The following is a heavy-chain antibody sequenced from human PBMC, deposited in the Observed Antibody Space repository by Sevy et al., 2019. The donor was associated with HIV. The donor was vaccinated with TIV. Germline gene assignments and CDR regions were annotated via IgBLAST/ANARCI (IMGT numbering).Heavy chain of an antibody. Sequence: GGSLRLSCVASGFTFSNYAMHWVRQAPGKGLEWVAVISYDGSNKYYADSVKGRFTISRDNSKNTLYLQMNSLRAEDTAVYYCARGGTPIVGPINVWGQGTLVTVSS. V-gene: IGHV3-30*04. D-gene: IGHD1-26*01. CDR1: GFTFSNYA. CDR2: ISYDGSNK. CDR3: ARGGTPIVGPINV. J-gene: IGHJ4*02.